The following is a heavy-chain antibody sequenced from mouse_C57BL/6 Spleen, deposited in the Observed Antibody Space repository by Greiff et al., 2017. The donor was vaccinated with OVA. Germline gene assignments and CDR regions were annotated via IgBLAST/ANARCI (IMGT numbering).Heavy chain of an antibody. CDR2: IYPGGGYT. D-gene: IGHD2-4*01. V-gene: IGHV1-63*01. CDR3: ARRDDYDENWFAY. CDR1: GYTFTNYW. J-gene: IGHJ3*01. Sequence: QVQLQQSGAELVRPGTSVKMSCKASGYTFTNYWIGWAKQRPGHGLEWIGDIYPGGGYTNHNEKFKGKATLTADKSSSTAYMQFSSLTSEDSAIYYCARRDDYDENWFAYWGQGTLVTVSA.